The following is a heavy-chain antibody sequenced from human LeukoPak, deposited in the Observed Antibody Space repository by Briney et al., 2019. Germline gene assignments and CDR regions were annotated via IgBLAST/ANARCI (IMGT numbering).Heavy chain of an antibody. CDR2: IFYSGST. V-gene: IGHV4-61*01. D-gene: IGHD3-22*01. CDR1: GGSVSSINYY. Sequence: SETLSLTCTVSGGSVSSINYYWSWIRQPPGKGLEWLGYIFYSGSTNYNPSLKSRVTISVDTSKNQFSLKLSSVTAADTAVYYCARDYYDSSGYYEQYAFDIWGQGTMVTVSS. J-gene: IGHJ3*02. CDR3: ARDYYDSSGYYEQYAFDI.